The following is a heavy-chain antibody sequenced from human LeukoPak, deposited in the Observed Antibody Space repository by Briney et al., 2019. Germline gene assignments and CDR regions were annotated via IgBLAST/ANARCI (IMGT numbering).Heavy chain of an antibody. V-gene: IGHV1-69*04. CDR1: GGTFSSYA. CDR3: AREGAYCGGDCYLSWFDH. Sequence: SVKVSCKASGGTFSSYAISWVRQAPGQGLEWMGRIIPILGIANYAQKFQGRVTITADKSTSTAYMELSSLRSEDTAVYYCAREGAYCGGDCYLSWFDHWGQGTLVTVSS. CDR2: IIPILGIA. D-gene: IGHD2-21*02. J-gene: IGHJ5*02.